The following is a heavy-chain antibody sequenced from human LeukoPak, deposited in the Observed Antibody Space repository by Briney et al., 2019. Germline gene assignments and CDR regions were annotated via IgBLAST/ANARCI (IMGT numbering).Heavy chain of an antibody. Sequence: GGSLRLSCAACGFAFSTYTMNWARQAPGKGLEWVASINSGGTTTHYAFPVKGRFTISRDNAQNVLYLQMNGLRGDDAAVYYCLRGDSRDFWGQGTLVTVSS. V-gene: IGHV3-21*06. CDR3: LRGDSRDF. CDR1: GFAFSTYT. J-gene: IGHJ4*02. CDR2: INSGGTTT. D-gene: IGHD3-22*01.